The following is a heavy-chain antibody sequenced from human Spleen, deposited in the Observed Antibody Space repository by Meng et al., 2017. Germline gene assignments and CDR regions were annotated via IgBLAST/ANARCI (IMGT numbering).Heavy chain of an antibody. CDR3: VRRTDNFGEVFFDY. D-gene: IGHD3-10*01. V-gene: IGHV4-34*13. J-gene: IGHJ4*02. Sequence: YSSSLKSRLTMSVDTSKSQFSLKLSSVTAADSAVYYCVRRTDNFGEVFFDYWGQGTLVTVSS.